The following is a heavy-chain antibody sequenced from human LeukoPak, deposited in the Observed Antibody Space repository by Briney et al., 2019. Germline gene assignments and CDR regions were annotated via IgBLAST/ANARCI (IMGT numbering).Heavy chain of an antibody. CDR3: ARAKNWNYFDY. V-gene: IGHV4-39*07. D-gene: IGHD1-1*01. Sequence: NPSETLSLTCTVSGASISSSSYYWGWIRQPPGKGLEWIGNIFYSGSTYYNPSLKSRVTISADTSKNQFSLKLNSVTAADTAFYYCARAKNWNYFDYWGQGTLVTVSS. CDR2: IFYSGST. J-gene: IGHJ4*02. CDR1: GASISSSSYY.